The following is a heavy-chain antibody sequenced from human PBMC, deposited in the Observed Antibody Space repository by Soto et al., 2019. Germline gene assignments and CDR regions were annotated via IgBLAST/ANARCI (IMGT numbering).Heavy chain of an antibody. D-gene: IGHD6-6*01. CDR3: ARGDSSSHAEYFQH. Sequence: SVKASFKASGGTSTSYAISWVRQAPGQGLEWMGGIIHIFGTANYAQKFQGRVTITADKSTSTAYMELSSLRSEDTAVYYCARGDSSSHAEYFQHWGQGALVTVSS. CDR1: GGTSTSYA. CDR2: IIHIFGTA. V-gene: IGHV1-69*06. J-gene: IGHJ1*01.